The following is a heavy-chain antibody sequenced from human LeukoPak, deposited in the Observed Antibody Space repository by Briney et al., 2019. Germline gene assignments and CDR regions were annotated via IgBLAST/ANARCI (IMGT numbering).Heavy chain of an antibody. CDR2: IQYDGTNK. Sequence: GGSLRLSCAASGFTFSSYAMHWVRQAPGKGLEWVTFIQYDGTNKYYADSVKGRFTVSRDNSKNTLYLQMNSLRAEDTAVYYCARESYDYNYWGQGTLVTVSS. D-gene: IGHD5-12*01. J-gene: IGHJ4*02. CDR1: GFTFSSYA. CDR3: ARESYDYNY. V-gene: IGHV3-30*02.